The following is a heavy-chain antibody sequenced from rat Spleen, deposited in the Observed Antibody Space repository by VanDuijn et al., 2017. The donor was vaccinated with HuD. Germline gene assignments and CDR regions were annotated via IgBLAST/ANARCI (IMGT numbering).Heavy chain of an antibody. Sequence: EVQLVESDGGLVQPGRSLKLSCAASGFTFSDYYMAWVRQAPTKGLEWVATISYDGSSTYYRDSVKGRFTISRDNATSTLYLQMASLRSEDTATYYCSREGLYGNFFDYCGQGVMVTVSS. J-gene: IGHJ2*01. CDR1: GFTFSDYY. V-gene: IGHV5-29*01. CDR2: ISYDGSST. D-gene: IGHD1-11*01. CDR3: SREGLYGNFFDY.